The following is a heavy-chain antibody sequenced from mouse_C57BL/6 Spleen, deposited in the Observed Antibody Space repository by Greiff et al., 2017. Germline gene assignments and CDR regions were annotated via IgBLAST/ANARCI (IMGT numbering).Heavy chain of an antibody. CDR2: IYPGSGST. CDR1: GYTFTSYW. V-gene: IGHV1-55*01. D-gene: IGHD2-4*01. Sequence: QVQLQQPGAELVKPGASVKMSCKASGYTFTSYWITWVKQRPGQGLEWIGDIYPGSGSTNYNAKFKSKATLTVDTSSSTAYMQLSSQTSEDSAVYYCARPCDDYDGTEFAYWGQGTLVTVSA. J-gene: IGHJ3*01. CDR3: ARPCDDYDGTEFAY.